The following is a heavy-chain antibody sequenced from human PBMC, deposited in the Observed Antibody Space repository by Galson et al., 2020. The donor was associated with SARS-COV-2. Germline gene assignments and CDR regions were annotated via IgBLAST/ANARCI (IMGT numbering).Heavy chain of an antibody. CDR3: AREAGGYCSGGSCYWFDP. Sequence: ASVKVSCKASGYTFTSYGISWVRQAPGQGLEWMGWISAYNGNTNYAQKLQGRVTMTTDTSTSTAYMELRSLRSDDTAVYYCAREAGGYCSGGSCYWFDPWGQGTLVTVSS. J-gene: IGHJ5*02. D-gene: IGHD2-15*01. V-gene: IGHV1-18*04. CDR2: ISAYNGNT. CDR1: GYTFTSYG.